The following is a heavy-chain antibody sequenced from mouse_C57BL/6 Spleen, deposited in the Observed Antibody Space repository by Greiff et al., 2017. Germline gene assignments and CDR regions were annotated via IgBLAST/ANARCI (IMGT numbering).Heavy chain of an antibody. V-gene: IGHV5-6*01. CDR3: ARRDYDYDDGYAMDY. D-gene: IGHD2-4*01. J-gene: IGHJ4*01. CDR2: ISSGGSYT. Sequence: DVHLVESGGDLVKPGGSLKLSCATSGFTFSSYGMSWVRQTPDTRLEWVATISSGGSYTSYPDSVKGRFTISRDNAKNTLYLQMSSLKSEDTAMYYCARRDYDYDDGYAMDYWGQGTSVTVSS. CDR1: GFTFSSYG.